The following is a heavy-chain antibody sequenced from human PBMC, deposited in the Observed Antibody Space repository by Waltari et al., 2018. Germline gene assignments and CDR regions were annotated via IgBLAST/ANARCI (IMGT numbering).Heavy chain of an antibody. CDR3: ARDAHIVVVTGYFDL. Sequence: EVQLVESGGGLVQPGGSLRLSCAASGSTFRRHSMNWGRQAQGKGVEWVSYISSSMSTIYYADSVKGRFTISRDNAKNSLYLQMNSLRAEDTAVYYCARDAHIVVVTGYFDLWGRGTLVTVSS. J-gene: IGHJ2*01. CDR1: GSTFRRHS. V-gene: IGHV3-48*01. CDR2: ISSSMSTI. D-gene: IGHD2-21*02.